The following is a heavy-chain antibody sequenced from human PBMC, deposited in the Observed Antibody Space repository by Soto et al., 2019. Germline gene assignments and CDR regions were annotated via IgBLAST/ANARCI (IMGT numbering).Heavy chain of an antibody. V-gene: IGHV1-18*01. Sequence: ASVKVSCKASGYTFTSYGISWVRQAPGQGLEWMGWINAYNGNTNYAQKLQGRVTMTTDTSTSTAYMELRSLRSDDTAVYYCAREAIRFLEWLPEAFEYWGQGTLVTVSS. D-gene: IGHD3-3*01. CDR3: AREAIRFLEWLPEAFEY. CDR1: GYTFTSYG. CDR2: INAYNGNT. J-gene: IGHJ4*02.